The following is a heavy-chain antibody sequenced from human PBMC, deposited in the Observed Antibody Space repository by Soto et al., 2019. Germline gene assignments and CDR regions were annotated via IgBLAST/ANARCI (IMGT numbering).Heavy chain of an antibody. D-gene: IGHD6-13*01. CDR2: INHSGST. J-gene: IGHJ5*02. Sequence: SETLSLTCAVYGGSFSGYYWSWIRQPPGKGLEWIGEINHSGSTNYNPSLKIRVTISVDTSKNQFSLKLSSVTAADTAVYYSAREGTGEYSSSSYNWFGPWGQGTLVTVSS. CDR1: GGSFSGYY. V-gene: IGHV4-34*01. CDR3: AREGTGEYSSSSYNWFGP.